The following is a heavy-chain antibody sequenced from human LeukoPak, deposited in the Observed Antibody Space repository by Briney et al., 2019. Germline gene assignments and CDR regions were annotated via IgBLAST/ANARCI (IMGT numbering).Heavy chain of an antibody. V-gene: IGHV3-23*01. Sequence: GGSLRLSCVASGFSFDDFVMSWVRQAPGKGLEWVSGITGSGGTTYYADSVKGRFTFSRDNSKNTLYLQMNRLRAEDTAVYYCAKESDYGDSMGWYWGQGALVTVSS. CDR1: GFSFDDFV. D-gene: IGHD4-17*01. J-gene: IGHJ4*02. CDR2: ITGSGGTT. CDR3: AKESDYGDSMGWY.